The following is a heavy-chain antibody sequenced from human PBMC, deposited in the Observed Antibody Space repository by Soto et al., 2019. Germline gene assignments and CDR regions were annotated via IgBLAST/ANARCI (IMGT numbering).Heavy chain of an antibody. CDR2: VSRAGTYT. CDR3: VKYTVTEDLGES. V-gene: IGHV3-23*01. CDR1: GFTFSSYA. Sequence: EVQLLESGGDVVRPGGALRLSCAASGFTFSSYAMGWGRQAPGKGLEWVAGVSRAGTYTFYADSVRGRFSISRDKSRDTVDLYMNALRGDDTAVYFCVKYTVTEDLGESWGQGTLVSVSS. D-gene: IGHD3-16*01. J-gene: IGHJ5*02.